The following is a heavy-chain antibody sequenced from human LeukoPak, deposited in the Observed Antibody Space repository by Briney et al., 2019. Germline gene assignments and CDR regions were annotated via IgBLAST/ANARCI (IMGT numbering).Heavy chain of an antibody. V-gene: IGHV1-2*02. CDR1: GYTFTGYY. CDR3: ARDSPSIVVVPAAMGEDYYYYYGMDV. CDR2: INPNSGGT. Sequence: ASVKVSCKASGYTFTGYYMHWVRQAPGQGLERMGWINPNSGGTNYAQKFQGRVTMTRDTSISTAYMKLSRLRSDDTAVYYCARDSPSIVVVPAAMGEDYYYYYGMDVWGQGTTVTVSS. J-gene: IGHJ6*02. D-gene: IGHD2-2*01.